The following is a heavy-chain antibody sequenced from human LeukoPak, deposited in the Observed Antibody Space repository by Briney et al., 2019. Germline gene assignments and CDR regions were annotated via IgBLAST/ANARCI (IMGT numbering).Heavy chain of an antibody. V-gene: IGHV4-38-2*02. D-gene: IGHD2-15*01. CDR3: AREGSATLYFDY. CDR2: IYHSGST. CDR1: GYSISSGYY. J-gene: IGHJ4*02. Sequence: PSETLSLTRTVSGYSISSGYYWGWIRQPPGKGLEWIGSIYHSGSTYYNPSLKSRATISVDTSKNQFSLKLSSVTAADTAVYYCAREGSATLYFDYWGQGTLVTVSS.